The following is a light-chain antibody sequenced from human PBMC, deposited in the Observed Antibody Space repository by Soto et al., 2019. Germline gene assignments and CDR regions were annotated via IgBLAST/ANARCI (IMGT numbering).Light chain of an antibody. CDR1: SSDVGGYSY. CDR2: AVS. CDR3: SSYTSSNTWV. Sequence: QSVLTQPASVYGSPGQSITISCTGTSSDVGGYSYVSWYQQYLGKAPTLMIFAVSDRPSGGSYGCAGSKSGNTACLTIYGIQAEEEADYNCSSYTSSNTWVVGGGTKLT. V-gene: IGLV2-14*01. J-gene: IGLJ2*01.